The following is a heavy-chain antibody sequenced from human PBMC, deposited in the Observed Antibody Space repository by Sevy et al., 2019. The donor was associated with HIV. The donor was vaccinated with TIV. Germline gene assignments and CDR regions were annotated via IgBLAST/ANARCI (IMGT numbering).Heavy chain of an antibody. Sequence: ASVKVSCKASGNTFTVYYMYWVRQAPGQGLEWMGWINPNSGGTNYAQKFQGRVTMTSDTSINTAYMGLSRLGSDDTAVYYCARVGTIFSLLGYFDYWGQGTLVTVSS. D-gene: IGHD3-3*01. CDR2: INPNSGGT. CDR3: ARVGTIFSLLGYFDY. CDR1: GNTFTVYY. V-gene: IGHV1-2*02. J-gene: IGHJ4*02.